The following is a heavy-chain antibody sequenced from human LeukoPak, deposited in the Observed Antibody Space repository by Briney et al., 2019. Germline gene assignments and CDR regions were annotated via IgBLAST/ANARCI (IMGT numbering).Heavy chain of an antibody. D-gene: IGHD5-18*01. Sequence: ASVKVSCKASGYTFTSYDINWVRQATGQGLEWMGWMNPNSGNTGYAQKFQGRVTMTRNTSISTAYMELSSLRSEDTAVYYCARVPPQRYSYDTPLDYRGQGTLVTVSS. CDR1: GYTFTSYD. V-gene: IGHV1-8*01. CDR2: MNPNSGNT. J-gene: IGHJ4*02. CDR3: ARVPPQRYSYDTPLDY.